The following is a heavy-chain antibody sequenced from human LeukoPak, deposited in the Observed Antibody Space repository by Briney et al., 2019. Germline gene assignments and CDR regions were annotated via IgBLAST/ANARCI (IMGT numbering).Heavy chain of an antibody. CDR1: GYSISNGYY. CDR3: ARLKSGYEDY. Sequence: SETLSLTCAVSGYSISNGYYWGWIRQPPGKGLEWIGSIFHSGSAYYNPSLKSRITISVDTSKNRISLKLNSVTAADTAVYYCARLKSGYEDYWGQGTLVTVSS. V-gene: IGHV4-38-2*01. D-gene: IGHD5-12*01. CDR2: IFHSGSA. J-gene: IGHJ4*02.